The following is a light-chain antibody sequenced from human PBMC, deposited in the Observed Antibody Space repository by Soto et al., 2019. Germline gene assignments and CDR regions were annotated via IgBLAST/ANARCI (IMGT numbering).Light chain of an antibody. CDR3: QTWGSGIVV. J-gene: IGLJ2*01. CDR2: LNSDGSH. V-gene: IGLV4-69*01. CDR1: SGHSNYA. Sequence: QSVLTQSPSASASLGASVTLTCTLSSGHSNYAIAWHQQQSEKGPRYLMKLNSDGSHSKGDGIPDRFSGSSSGAERYLTISSLQSEDDADYCCQTWGSGIVVFGGGTKLTVL.